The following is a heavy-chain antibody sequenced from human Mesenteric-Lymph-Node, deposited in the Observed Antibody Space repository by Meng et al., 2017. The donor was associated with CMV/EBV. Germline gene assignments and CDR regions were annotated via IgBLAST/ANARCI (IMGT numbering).Heavy chain of an antibody. CDR1: GDSISTYY. Sequence: SETLSLTCTVSGDSISTYYWSWIRQPPGKGLEWIGYVHYTGTTDYNPSLKSRVTMSLDASTSHFSLKLSSVTAADTAVYYCARESNYGNFDYWGQGTLVTVSS. CDR2: VHYTGTT. V-gene: IGHV4-59*01. CDR3: ARESNYGNFDY. D-gene: IGHD3-10*01. J-gene: IGHJ4*02.